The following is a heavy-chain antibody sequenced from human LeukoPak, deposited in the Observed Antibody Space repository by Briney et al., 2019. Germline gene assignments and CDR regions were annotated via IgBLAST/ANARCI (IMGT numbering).Heavy chain of an antibody. CDR3: ARDWGRYTYYYDSSGYPHFDY. CDR2: IIPIFGTA. D-gene: IGHD3-22*01. V-gene: IGHV1-69*06. CDR1: GGTFSSYA. Sequence: SVKVSCKASGGTFSSYAVSWVRQAPGQGLEWMGGIIPIFGTANYAQKFQGRVTITADKSTSTAYMELRSLRSDDTAVYYCARDWGRYTYYYDSSGYPHFDYWGQGTLVTVSS. J-gene: IGHJ4*02.